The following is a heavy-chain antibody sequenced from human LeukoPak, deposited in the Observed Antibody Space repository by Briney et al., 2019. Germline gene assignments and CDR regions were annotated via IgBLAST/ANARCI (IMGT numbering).Heavy chain of an antibody. J-gene: IGHJ2*01. CDR2: IYYSGST. CDR3: ARQSCSGGSCYPRPYWYFDL. Sequence: PSETLSLTCTASGGSISSYYWSWIRQPPGKGLEWIGYIYYSGSTNYNPSLKGRVTISVDTSKNQFSLKLSSVTAADTAVYYCARQSCSGGSCYPRPYWYFDLWGRGTLVTVSS. V-gene: IGHV4-59*08. CDR1: GGSISSYY. D-gene: IGHD2-15*01.